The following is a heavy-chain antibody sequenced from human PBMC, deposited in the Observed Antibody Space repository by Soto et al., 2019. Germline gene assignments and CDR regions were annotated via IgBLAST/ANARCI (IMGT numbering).Heavy chain of an antibody. V-gene: IGHV3-23*01. J-gene: IGHJ6*02. CDR1: GFTFSSYA. CDR2: ISGSGGST. D-gene: IGHD3-3*01. Sequence: GSLRLSCAASGFTFSSYAMSWVRQAPGKGLEWVSAISGSGGSTYYADSVKGRFTISRDNSKNTLYLQMNSLRAEDTAVYYCAKSYYDFWSGYYTGGLSMDVWGQGTTVTVSS. CDR3: AKSYYDFWSGYYTGGLSMDV.